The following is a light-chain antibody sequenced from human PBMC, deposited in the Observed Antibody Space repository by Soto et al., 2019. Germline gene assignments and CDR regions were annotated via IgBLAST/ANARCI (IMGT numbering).Light chain of an antibody. CDR1: QGISSY. Sequence: DIPSNQSPSFLSASVGDRVTIPCRASQGISSYLAWYQQKPGKATKLLIYAASTLQSGVPSRFSGSGSGTEFTLTISSLQPEDFATYYCQQLFIFPPTFGPVANVDI. CDR3: QQLFIFPPT. V-gene: IGKV1-9*01. CDR2: AAS. J-gene: IGKJ3*01.